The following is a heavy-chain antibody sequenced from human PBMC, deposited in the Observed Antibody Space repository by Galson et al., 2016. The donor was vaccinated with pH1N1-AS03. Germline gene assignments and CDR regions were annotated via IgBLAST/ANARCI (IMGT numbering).Heavy chain of an antibody. Sequence: SLRLSCAASGFIFNNHWMHWVRQPPGEGLVWVSRIDNDGRNTDYADSVKGRFIISRDNAKITLYLEMNSLRVEDTSGYYCARDGMRGDACDIWGQGTMVTVSP. CDR1: GFIFNNHW. J-gene: IGHJ3*02. CDR2: IDNDGRNT. D-gene: IGHD1-1*01. CDR3: ARDGMRGDACDI. V-gene: IGHV3-74*01.